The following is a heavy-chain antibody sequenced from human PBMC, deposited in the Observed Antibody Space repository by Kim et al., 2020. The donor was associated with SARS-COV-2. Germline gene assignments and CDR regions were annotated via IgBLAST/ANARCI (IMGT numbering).Heavy chain of an antibody. CDR3: ARGGYSGSYYVENWFDP. CDR2: IGTAGDT. Sequence: GGSLRLSCAASGFTFSSYDMHWVRQATGKGLEWVSAIGTAGDTYYPGSSKGRFTTSRENAKNSLYLQMNSQRARDTAVYYCARGGYSGSYYVENWFDPWGQGTLVTVSS. J-gene: IGHJ5*02. D-gene: IGHD1-26*01. CDR1: GFTFSSYD. V-gene: IGHV3-13*01.